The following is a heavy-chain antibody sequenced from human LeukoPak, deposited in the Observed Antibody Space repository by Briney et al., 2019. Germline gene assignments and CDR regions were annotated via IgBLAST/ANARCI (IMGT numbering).Heavy chain of an antibody. CDR2: IWYDGSNK. J-gene: IGHJ4*02. D-gene: IGHD4-17*01. V-gene: IGHV3-33*01. Sequence: GGSLRLSCAASGFTFSSYGMHWVRQAPGKGLEWVAVIWYDGSNKYYADSVKGRFTISRDNSKNTLYLQMNSLRAEDTAVYYCARDQYGDYALDYWGQGTLVTVSS. CDR3: ARDQYGDYALDY. CDR1: GFTFSSYG.